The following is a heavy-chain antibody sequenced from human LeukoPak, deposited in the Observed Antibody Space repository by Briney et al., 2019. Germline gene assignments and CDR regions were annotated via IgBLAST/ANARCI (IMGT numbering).Heavy chain of an antibody. CDR3: ARLAAAGIDWFDP. CDR1: GYTFTSYG. CDR2: IRVYNGNT. D-gene: IGHD6-13*01. J-gene: IGHJ5*02. V-gene: IGHV1-18*01. Sequence: ASVKVSCKASGYTFTSYGITWVRRAHGQGLEWLGWIRVYNGNTNYAKNFQDRVTMTTDTSTNTAYMELSSLRFDDTAVYYCARLAAAGIDWFDPWGQGTLVTVSS.